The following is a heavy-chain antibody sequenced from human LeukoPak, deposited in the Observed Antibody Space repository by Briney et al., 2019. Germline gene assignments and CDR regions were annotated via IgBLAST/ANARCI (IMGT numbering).Heavy chain of an antibody. CDR2: IYGGGNT. CDR3: ARMSQGAFDI. Sequence: GGSLRLSCAASGFTVSGNYMSWVRQAPGKGLEWVSIIYGGGNTYYADSVKGRFTISRDNSKNTLCVQMNSLRAEDTAVYYCARMSQGAFDIWGQGTMVTVSS. CDR1: GFTVSGNY. V-gene: IGHV3-53*01. J-gene: IGHJ3*02.